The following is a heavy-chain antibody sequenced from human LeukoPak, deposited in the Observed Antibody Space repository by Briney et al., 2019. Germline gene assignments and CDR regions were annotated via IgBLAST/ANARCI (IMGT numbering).Heavy chain of an antibody. D-gene: IGHD6-13*01. J-gene: IGHJ4*02. CDR1: GGSISSGTYY. V-gene: IGHV4-39*01. Sequence: SETLSLTCTVSGGSISSGTYYWGWIRQPPGPGLEWIGSIYHSGGTYFNPSLKSRVTISVDTTKNQFSLRLSSVTAADTAVYYCARHHNPSWYAYYFDFWGQGTLVTVSS. CDR3: ARHHNPSWYAYYFDF. CDR2: IYHSGGT.